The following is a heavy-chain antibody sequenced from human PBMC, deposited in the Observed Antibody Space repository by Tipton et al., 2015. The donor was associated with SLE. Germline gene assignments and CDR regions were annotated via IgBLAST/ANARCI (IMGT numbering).Heavy chain of an antibody. CDR2: IYHSGST. J-gene: IGHJ4*02. CDR1: GGSISSSSYY. CDR3: ARTEGSQYASWYFDR. D-gene: IGHD6-13*01. Sequence: TLSLTCTVSGGSISSSSYYWGWIRQPPGKGLEWIGSIYHSGSTYYNPSLKSRVTISIDTSKNQFSLNLNSVIPADTAMYYCARTEGSQYASWYFDRWGRGTLVSVSS. V-gene: IGHV4-39*07.